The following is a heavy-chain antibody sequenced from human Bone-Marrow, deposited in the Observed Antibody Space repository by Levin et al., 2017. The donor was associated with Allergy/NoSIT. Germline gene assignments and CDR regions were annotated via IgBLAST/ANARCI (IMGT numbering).Heavy chain of an antibody. Sequence: ESLKISCTLSGGSISSYYWSWIRQPAGRGLEWIGLIYTGGSGNTNYNPSLKSRVTMSLDTSKNQFSLNLRSVTAADTAIYYCATWGRVDGDYYYGLDVWGQGTTVTVSS. CDR1: GGSISSYY. CDR3: ATWGRVDGDYYYGLDV. J-gene: IGHJ6*02. V-gene: IGHV4-4*07. D-gene: IGHD3-16*01. CDR2: IYTGGSGNT.